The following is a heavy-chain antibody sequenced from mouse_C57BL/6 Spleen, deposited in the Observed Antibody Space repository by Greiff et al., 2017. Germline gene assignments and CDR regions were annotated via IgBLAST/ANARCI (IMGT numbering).Heavy chain of an antibody. CDR2: IYPGDGDT. V-gene: IGHV1-80*01. J-gene: IGHJ2*01. Sequence: VKLQESGAELVKPGASVKISCKASGYAFSSYWMNWVKQRPGKGLEWIGQIYPGDGDTNYNGKFKGKATLTADKSSSTAYMQLSSLTSEDSAVYFCARGRTGTGDYWGQGTTLTVSS. CDR3: ARGRTGTGDY. CDR1: GYAFSSYW. D-gene: IGHD4-1*01.